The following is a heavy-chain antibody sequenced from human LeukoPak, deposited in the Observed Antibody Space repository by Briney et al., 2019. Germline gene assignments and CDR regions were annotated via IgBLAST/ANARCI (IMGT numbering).Heavy chain of an antibody. D-gene: IGHD3-10*01. CDR2: INPNSGGT. CDR1: GYTFTGYY. CDR3: ARDRSLIWFGELLSY. V-gene: IGHV1-2*06. Sequence: GASVKVSCKASGYTFTGYYMHWVRQAPGQGLEWMGRINPNSGGTNYAQKLQGRVTMTRDTSISTAYMELSRLRSDDTAVYYCARDRSLIWFGELLSYWGQGTLVTVSS. J-gene: IGHJ4*02.